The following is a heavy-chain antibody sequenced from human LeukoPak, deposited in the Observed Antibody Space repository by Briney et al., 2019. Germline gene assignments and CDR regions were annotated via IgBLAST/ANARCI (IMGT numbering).Heavy chain of an antibody. V-gene: IGHV1-18*01. CDR1: GYTFTSYG. Sequence: AAVTVSCKASGYTFTSYGITWVRHAPGQGLEWMGWNSAYNGNTNYAQKLQGRVTMTTDTSTSTTYMKLRSLRSDDTAVYYCARSRPYNYDRSGYPVLIWLDPGGQETLVTVSS. CDR3: ARSRPYNYDRSGYPVLIWLDP. J-gene: IGHJ5*02. D-gene: IGHD3-22*01. CDR2: NSAYNGNT.